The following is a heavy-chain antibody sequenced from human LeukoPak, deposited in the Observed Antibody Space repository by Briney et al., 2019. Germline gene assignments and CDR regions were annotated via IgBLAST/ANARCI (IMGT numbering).Heavy chain of an antibody. CDR2: IWYDGSNK. Sequence: PGGSLRLSCAASGFTFSSYGMHWVRQAPGKGLEWVAVIWYDGSNKYYADSVKGRFIISRDNSKNTLYLQMNSLRAEDTAVYYCARGGGVEMATIFYWGQGTLVTVSS. D-gene: IGHD5-24*01. V-gene: IGHV3-33*01. CDR1: GFTFSSYG. CDR3: ARGGGVEMATIFY. J-gene: IGHJ4*02.